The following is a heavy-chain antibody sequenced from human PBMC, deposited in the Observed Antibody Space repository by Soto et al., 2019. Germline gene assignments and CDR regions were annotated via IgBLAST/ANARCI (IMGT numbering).Heavy chain of an antibody. CDR2: ISYDGSNK. D-gene: IGHD6-19*01. V-gene: IGHV3-30*18. Sequence: ESGGGVVQPGRSLRLSCAASGFTFSSYGMHWVRQAPGKGLEWVAVISYDGSNKYYADSVKGRFTISRDNSKNTLYLQMNSLIAEDTAVYYCAKEALSVAVAGTWFDYWGQGTLVTVSS. CDR1: GFTFSSYG. CDR3: AKEALSVAVAGTWFDY. J-gene: IGHJ4*02.